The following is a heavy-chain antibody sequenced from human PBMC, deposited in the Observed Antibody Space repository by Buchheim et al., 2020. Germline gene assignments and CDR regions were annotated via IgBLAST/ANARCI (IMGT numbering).Heavy chain of an antibody. D-gene: IGHD2-8*01. V-gene: IGHV1-18*04. CDR3: ARGYCTNGVCYWDYYYGMDV. CDR1: GYTFTSYG. CDR2: ISAYNGNT. Sequence: QVQLVQSGAEVKKPGASVKVSCKASGYTFTSYGISWVRQAPGQGLEWMGWISAYNGNTHYAQKLQGSVTMTTDTSTRTAYMELRSLRSDDTAVYYCARGYCTNGVCYWDYYYGMDVWGQGTT. J-gene: IGHJ6*02.